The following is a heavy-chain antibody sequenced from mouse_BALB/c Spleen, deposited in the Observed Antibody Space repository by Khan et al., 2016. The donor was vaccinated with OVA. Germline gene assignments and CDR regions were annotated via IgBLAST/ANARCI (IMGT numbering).Heavy chain of an antibody. V-gene: IGHV1-54*01. Sequence: QVRLQQSGAELVRPGTSVKVSCKASGYALNNYMIEWVKQRPGQGLEWIGVINPGSGDTKYNEKIKGKATLTADNSSNTAYMQLSSLTSDDSAVYLCARGGYVSLAYWGQGTLVTVSA. CDR1: GYALNNYM. CDR2: INPGSGDT. D-gene: IGHD1-1*01. CDR3: ARGGYVSLAY. J-gene: IGHJ3*01.